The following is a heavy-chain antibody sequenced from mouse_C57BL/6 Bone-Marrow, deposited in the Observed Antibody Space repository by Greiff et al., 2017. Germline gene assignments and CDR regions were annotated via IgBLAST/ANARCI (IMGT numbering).Heavy chain of an antibody. CDR1: GFSLTSYA. CDR3: ARRSITTVGVYAMDY. CDR2: IWTGGGT. Sequence: QVQLQQSGPGLVAPSQSLSITCTVSGFSLTSYAISWVRQPPGKGLEWLGVIWTGGGTNYNSALKSRLSISKDNSKSQVFLKMNSLQTDDTARYYCARRSITTVGVYAMDYWGQGTSVTVSS. V-gene: IGHV2-9-1*01. D-gene: IGHD1-1*01. J-gene: IGHJ4*01.